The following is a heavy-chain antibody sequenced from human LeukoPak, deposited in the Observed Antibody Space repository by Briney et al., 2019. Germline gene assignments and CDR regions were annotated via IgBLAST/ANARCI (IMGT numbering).Heavy chain of an antibody. CDR2: IYYSGST. D-gene: IGHD2-15*01. Sequence: PSETLSLTCTVSGGSISSYYWSWIRQPPGKGLEWIGYIYYSGSTSYNPSLKSRVTISVDTSKNQFSLKLSSVTAADTAVYYCAREHCSGGDCTGGGFDPWGQGTLVTVSS. CDR1: GGSISSYY. CDR3: AREHCSGGDCTGGGFDP. V-gene: IGHV4-59*01. J-gene: IGHJ5*02.